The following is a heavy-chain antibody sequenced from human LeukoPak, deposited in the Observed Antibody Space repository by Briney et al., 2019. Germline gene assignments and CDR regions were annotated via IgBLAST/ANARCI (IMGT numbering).Heavy chain of an antibody. CDR3: ARDGGYSGYDL. D-gene: IGHD5-12*01. J-gene: IGHJ4*02. Sequence: SETLSLTCTVSGGSVSSGSYYWSWIRQPPGKGLEWIGYIYYSGSTNYNPSLKSRVTISVDRSKNQFSLKLSSVTAADTAVYYCARDGGYSGYDLWGQGTLVTVSS. V-gene: IGHV4-61*01. CDR1: GGSVSSGSYY. CDR2: IYYSGST.